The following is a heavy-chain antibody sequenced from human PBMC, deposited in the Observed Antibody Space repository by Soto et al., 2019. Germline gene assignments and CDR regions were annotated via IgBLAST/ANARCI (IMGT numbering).Heavy chain of an antibody. V-gene: IGHV1-24*01. D-gene: IGHD3-3*01. Sequence: GASVKVSCKVSGYTLTELSMHWVRQAPGKGLEWMGGFDPEDGETFYAQKFQGRVTMTEDTSTDTAYMELSSLRSEDTAVYYCATKRGVNDFWSGSPFDPWGQGTLVTVSS. J-gene: IGHJ5*02. CDR1: GYTLTELS. CDR2: FDPEDGET. CDR3: ATKRGVNDFWSGSPFDP.